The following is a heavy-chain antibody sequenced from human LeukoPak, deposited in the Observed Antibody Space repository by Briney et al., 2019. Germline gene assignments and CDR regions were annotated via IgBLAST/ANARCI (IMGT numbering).Heavy chain of an antibody. Sequence: KAGGSLRLSCAASGFTFSSYSMNWVRQAPGKGLEWVSSISSSSSYIYYADSVKGRFTISRHNSKNTLYLQMNSLRARDTLYLQMNSLRIEDTAIYYCARKERFQPYFGVDVWGQGTTVTVSS. CDR2: ISSSSSYI. V-gene: IGHV3-21*01. J-gene: IGHJ6*02. D-gene: IGHD3-10*01. CDR1: GFTFSSYS. CDR3: NSLRIEDTAIYYCARKERFQPYFGVDV.